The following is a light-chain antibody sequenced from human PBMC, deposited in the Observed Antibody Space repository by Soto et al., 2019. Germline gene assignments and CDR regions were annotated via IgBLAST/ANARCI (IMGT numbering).Light chain of an antibody. CDR1: QSLLHSNGNNC. V-gene: IGKV2-28*01. J-gene: IGKJ1*01. CDR2: LGS. Sequence: DIVMTQSPLSLPVTPGEPASISCRSSQSLLHSNGNNCLDWYLQKPGQAPQLLIYLGSNWASGVPDRFSGSGSGTDFTLKISRVEAEDVGVYYCMQPLQSWTFGQGTKVDIK. CDR3: MQPLQSWT.